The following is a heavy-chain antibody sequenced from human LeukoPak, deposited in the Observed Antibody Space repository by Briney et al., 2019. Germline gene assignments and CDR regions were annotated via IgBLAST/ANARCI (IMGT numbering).Heavy chain of an antibody. CDR3: AKVRIVGGTPGRPATRASLDY. V-gene: IGHV3-23*01. CDR1: GFTFSSYA. CDR2: VSGSGGSP. J-gene: IGHJ4*02. D-gene: IGHD1-26*01. Sequence: PGGSLRLSCAASGFTFSSYAMSWVRQAPGKGLEWVSGVSGSGGSPNYADSVKGRFTISRDNSKNTLYLQMNSLRAEDTAVYYCAKVRIVGGTPGRPATRASLDYWGQGTLVTVSS.